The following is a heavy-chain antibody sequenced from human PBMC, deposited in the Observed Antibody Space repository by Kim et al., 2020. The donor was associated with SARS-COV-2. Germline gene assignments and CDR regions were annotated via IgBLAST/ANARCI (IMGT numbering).Heavy chain of an antibody. CDR3: ARGRRYFDDMAFDI. D-gene: IGHD3-9*01. J-gene: IGHJ3*02. Sequence: ADSVKGRFTISRDNSKNTLYLQMNSLRAEDTAVYYCARGRRYFDDMAFDIWGQGTMVTVSS. V-gene: IGHV3-33*01.